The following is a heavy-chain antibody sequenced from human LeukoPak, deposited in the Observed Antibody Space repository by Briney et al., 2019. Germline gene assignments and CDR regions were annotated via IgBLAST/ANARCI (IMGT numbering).Heavy chain of an antibody. CDR1: GYTFTGYY. D-gene: IGHD2-2*02. V-gene: IGHV1-2*02. Sequence: GASVKVSCKASGYTFTGYYMHWVRQAPGQGLEWMGWINPNRGGTNYAQKFQGRVTMTRDTSISTAYMELSRLRSDDTAVYYCARDGEYQLLYYWFDPWGQGTLVTVSS. J-gene: IGHJ5*02. CDR2: INPNRGGT. CDR3: ARDGEYQLLYYWFDP.